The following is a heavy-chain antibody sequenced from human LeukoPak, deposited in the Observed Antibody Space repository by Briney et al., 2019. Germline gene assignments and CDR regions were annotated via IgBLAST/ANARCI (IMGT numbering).Heavy chain of an antibody. CDR2: ISWDSGNI. J-gene: IGHJ6*02. V-gene: IGHV3-9*02. Sequence: PGGSLRLSCVASGLTSDDYAMHWVRQAPGKGLEWVSGISWDSGNIGYADSVKGRFTISRDNAKNSLYLQMNSLRAEDTALYYCAKDIRTGSLRFWDGMDVWGQGTTVTVSS. CDR3: AKDIRTGSLRFWDGMDV. CDR1: GLTSDDYA. D-gene: IGHD3-3*01.